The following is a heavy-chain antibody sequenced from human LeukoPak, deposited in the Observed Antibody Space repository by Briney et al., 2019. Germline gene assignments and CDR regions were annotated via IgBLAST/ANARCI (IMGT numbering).Heavy chain of an antibody. J-gene: IGHJ6*02. V-gene: IGHV1-69*13. CDR1: GGTFSSYA. CDR3: SRGSRARMGLRYYYYYGMDV. Sequence: SVKVSCKASGGTFSSYAISWVRQAPGQGLEWMGGIIPIFGTANYAQKFQGRVTITADESTSTAYMELSRLRSEGTAVYYCSRGSRARMGLRYYYYYGMDVWGQGTTVTVSS. CDR2: IIPIFGTA. D-gene: IGHD5-18*01.